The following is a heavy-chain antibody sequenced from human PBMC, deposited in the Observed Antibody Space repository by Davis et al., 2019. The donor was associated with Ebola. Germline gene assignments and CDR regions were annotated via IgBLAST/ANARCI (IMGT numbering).Heavy chain of an antibody. CDR1: VITFSSYA. V-gene: IGHV3-23*01. CDR2: ISGSGGST. D-gene: IGHD3-22*01. Sequence: GESLKISCADSVITFSSYAMTWVRQAPGKGLEWVSAISGSGGSTYYADSVKGRFTISRDNSKKTMYLQMNSLRAEDTAVYYCAKSKELYYYESSGYYSRAEYFQHWGQGTLVTVSS. J-gene: IGHJ1*01. CDR3: AKSKELYYYESSGYYSRAEYFQH.